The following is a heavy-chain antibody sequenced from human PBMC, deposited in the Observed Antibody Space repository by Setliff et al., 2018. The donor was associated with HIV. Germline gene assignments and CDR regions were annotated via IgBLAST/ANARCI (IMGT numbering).Heavy chain of an antibody. Sequence: GGSLRLSCAASGFTFSSYGMHWVRQAPGKGLEWVAFIRYDGSNKDYADSVKGRFTISRDNSKNTLFLQMNSLRPEDTAIYYCAKDKSYHDYIWGSSVLAYWGQGTPVTVSS. D-gene: IGHD3-16*01. CDR2: IRYDGSNK. CDR3: AKDKSYHDYIWGSSVLAY. CDR1: GFTFSSYG. J-gene: IGHJ4*02. V-gene: IGHV3-30*02.